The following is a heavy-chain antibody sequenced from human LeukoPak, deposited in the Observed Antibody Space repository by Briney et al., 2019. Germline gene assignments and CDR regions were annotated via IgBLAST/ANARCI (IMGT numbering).Heavy chain of an antibody. CDR3: SRQQLVFDS. D-gene: IGHD6-13*01. Sequence: GGSLRLSCAASGFAFRNVWMSWVRQAPGKGLEWVGHIKSQTDGGTTDYAAPVKGRFTISRDDSKNTLYLQMNSLTTEDTAVYYCSRQQLVFDSWGQGTLVTVSS. CDR2: IKSQTDGGTT. V-gene: IGHV3-15*01. CDR1: GFAFRNVW. J-gene: IGHJ4*02.